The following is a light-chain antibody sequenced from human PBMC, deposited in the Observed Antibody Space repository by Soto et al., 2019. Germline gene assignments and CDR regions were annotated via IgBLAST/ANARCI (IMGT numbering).Light chain of an antibody. V-gene: IGKV3-11*01. CDR1: QSVSSN. J-gene: IGKJ5*01. CDR2: DAS. Sequence: EIVLTQSPATLSLSPGERATLSCRASQSVSSNLAWYQQKPGQAPRLLIYDASNRATGIPARFSGSGSGTDFTLTISGLEPEDFAVYYCQQRSNWPITFGQGTRLKIK. CDR3: QQRSNWPIT.